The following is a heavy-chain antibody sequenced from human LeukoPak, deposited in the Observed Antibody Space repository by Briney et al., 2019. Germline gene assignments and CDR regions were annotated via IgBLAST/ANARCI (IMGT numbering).Heavy chain of an antibody. V-gene: IGHV4-4*07. CDR2: IYTSGST. CDR1: GGSISSYY. D-gene: IGHD6-19*01. CDR3: ASGSIAVAGREFDY. Sequence: SETLSLTCTVSGGSISSYYWSWIRQPAGKGLEWIGRIYTSGSTNYNPSLKSRVTMSVDTSKNQFSLKLSSVTAADTAMYYCASGSIAVAGREFDYWGQGTLVTVSS. J-gene: IGHJ4*02.